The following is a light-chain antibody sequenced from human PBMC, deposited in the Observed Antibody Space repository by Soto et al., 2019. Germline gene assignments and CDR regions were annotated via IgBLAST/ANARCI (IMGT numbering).Light chain of an antibody. V-gene: IGKV1-5*01. Sequence: DIRVTQSPPTLSASVGDRVTITCRASQTITTWMAWYQQKPGKAPKLLVYDASTLQSGVATRFSGSGSGTEFTLTISSLQHEDFATYSCQQSYSTTWTFGQGTKVEIK. CDR3: QQSYSTTWT. J-gene: IGKJ1*01. CDR2: DAS. CDR1: QTITTW.